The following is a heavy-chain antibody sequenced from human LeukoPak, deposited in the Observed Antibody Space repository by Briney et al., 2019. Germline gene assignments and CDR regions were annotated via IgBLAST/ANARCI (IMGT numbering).Heavy chain of an antibody. Sequence: PGRSLRLSCTASGFTFSDYAVSWVRQAPGKGLEWVGVIIYKANGGTADYAASVKGRFTISRDESKPIAFLQMNSLRTGETAVYYCSRADSSGWIGINDYWGQGALVTVSS. CDR2: IIYKANGGTA. CDR1: GFTFSDYA. D-gene: IGHD6-19*01. V-gene: IGHV3-49*04. CDR3: SRADSSGWIGINDY. J-gene: IGHJ4*02.